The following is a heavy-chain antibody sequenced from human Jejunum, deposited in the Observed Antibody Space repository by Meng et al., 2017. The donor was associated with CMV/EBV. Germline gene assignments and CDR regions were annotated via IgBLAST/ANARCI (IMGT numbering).Heavy chain of an antibody. D-gene: IGHD4-17*01. Sequence: SGFSVTRDYMTWVRQAPGKGLEWVSIIYNDYSGITGYADSVKGRFTISRDNAKNSLYLEMNSLRAEDTAFYYCAITHATAYGMDVWGHGTTVTVSS. CDR1: GFSVTRDY. CDR3: AITHATAYGMDV. CDR2: IYNDYSGIT. J-gene: IGHJ6*02. V-gene: IGHV3-53*05.